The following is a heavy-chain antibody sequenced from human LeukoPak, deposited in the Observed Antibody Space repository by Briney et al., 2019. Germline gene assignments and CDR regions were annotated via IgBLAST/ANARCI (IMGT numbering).Heavy chain of an antibody. CDR1: GYTLTELS. CDR2: FDPEDGGT. V-gene: IGHV1-24*01. CDR3: ATPHYCSGGSCWVNFDY. J-gene: IGHJ4*02. Sequence: ASVKVSCKVSGYTLTELSMHWVRQAPGKGLEWMGGFDPEDGGTIYAQKFQGRVTMTEDTSTDTAYMELSSLRSEDTAVYYCATPHYCSGGSCWVNFDYWGQGTLVTVSS. D-gene: IGHD2-15*01.